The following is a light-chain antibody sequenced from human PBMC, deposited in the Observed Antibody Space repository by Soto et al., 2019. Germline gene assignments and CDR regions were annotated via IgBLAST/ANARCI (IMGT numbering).Light chain of an antibody. V-gene: IGLV1-51*01. J-gene: IGLJ2*01. CDR1: NSNIGNTY. Sequence: QSVLTQPPSVSAAPGQKVTISCSGSNSNIGNTYVSWYQQLPRSAPKVLIYDNNKRPSGIPDRFSGSKSGTSATLGITGLQTGDEADYYCATWDRILSAVVFGGGTKLTVL. CDR3: ATWDRILSAVV. CDR2: DNN.